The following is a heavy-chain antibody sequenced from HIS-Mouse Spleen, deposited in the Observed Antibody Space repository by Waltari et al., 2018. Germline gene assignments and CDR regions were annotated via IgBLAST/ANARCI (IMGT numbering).Heavy chain of an antibody. J-gene: IGHJ1*01. D-gene: IGHD1-26*01. Sequence: VQLQQWGAGLLKPSETLSLTCAVSGGSFIGYYWSWIRQPPGKGLEWIGEINHSGSTNYNPSLKSRVTISVDTSKNQFSLKLSSVTAADTAVYYCARGALRGSYYWGEYFQHWGQGTLVTVSS. CDR3: ARGALRGSYYWGEYFQH. CDR1: GGSFIGYY. CDR2: INHSGST. V-gene: IGHV4-34*01.